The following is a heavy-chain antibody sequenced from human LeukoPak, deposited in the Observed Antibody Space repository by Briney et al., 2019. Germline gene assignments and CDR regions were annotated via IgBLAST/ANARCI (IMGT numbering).Heavy chain of an antibody. CDR1: GVSITYSNW. V-gene: IGHV4-4*02. CDR2: IHDDGGF. D-gene: IGHD2-15*01. Sequence: PSGTLSLTCAVSGVSITYSNWWSWVRQPPGKGLEWIGEIHDDGGFHCNPLLKGRVAMSMDRSQNQFSLRLSSVTAADTAVYYCARRAEEGGGNGTYYFDYWGQGTLVTVSS. CDR3: ARRAEEGGGNGTYYFDY. J-gene: IGHJ4*02.